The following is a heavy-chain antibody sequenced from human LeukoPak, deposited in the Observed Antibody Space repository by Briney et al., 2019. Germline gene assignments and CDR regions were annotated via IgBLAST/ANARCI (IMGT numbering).Heavy chain of an antibody. D-gene: IGHD3-9*01. J-gene: IGHJ4*02. V-gene: IGHV3-30*18. CDR2: ISYDGSNK. CDR1: GFTFSSYG. Sequence: GGSLRLSCAASGFTFSSYGMHWVRQAPGKGLEWVAVISYDGSNKYYADSVKGRFTISRDNSKNTLYLQMNSLRAEDTAVYYCAKGGYDILTGYYDYWGQGTLVTVSS. CDR3: AKGGYDILTGYYDY.